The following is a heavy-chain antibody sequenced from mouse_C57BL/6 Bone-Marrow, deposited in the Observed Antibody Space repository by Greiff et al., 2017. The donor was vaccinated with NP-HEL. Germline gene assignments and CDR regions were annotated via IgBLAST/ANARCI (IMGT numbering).Heavy chain of an antibody. CDR1: GYSITSGYY. Sequence: EVQLVESGPGLVKPSQSLSLTCSVTGYSITSGYYWNWIRQFPGNKLEWMGYISYDGSNNYNPSLKNRISITRDTSKNQFFLKLNSVTTEDTATYYCARDYGSSYGWYFDVWGTGTTVTVSS. V-gene: IGHV3-6*01. CDR3: ARDYGSSYGWYFDV. CDR2: ISYDGSN. D-gene: IGHD1-1*01. J-gene: IGHJ1*03.